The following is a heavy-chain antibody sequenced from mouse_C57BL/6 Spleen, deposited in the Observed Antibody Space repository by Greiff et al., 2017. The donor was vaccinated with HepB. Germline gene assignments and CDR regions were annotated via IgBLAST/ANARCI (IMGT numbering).Heavy chain of an antibody. V-gene: IGHV1-82*01. CDR3: ARLGDYYGSSYGHYYAMDY. CDR1: GYAFSSSW. Sequence: QVQLQQSGPELVKPGASVKISCKASGYAFSSSWMNWVKQRPGKGLEWIGRIYPGDGDTNYNGKFKGKATLTADKSSSTAYMQLSSLTSEDSAVYFCARLGDYYGSSYGHYYAMDYWGQGTSVTVSS. J-gene: IGHJ4*01. D-gene: IGHD1-1*01. CDR2: IYPGDGDT.